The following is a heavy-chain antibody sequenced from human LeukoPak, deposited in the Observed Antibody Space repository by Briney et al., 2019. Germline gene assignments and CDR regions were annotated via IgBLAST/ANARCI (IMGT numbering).Heavy chain of an antibody. CDR3: ARPSLSHDYVWGSYRYTRASYYFDY. CDR1: CGSISGYY. D-gene: IGHD3-16*02. Sequence: SETLSLTCAVYCGSISGYYWSWIRQPPGKGLEWIGEVNHSGSTNYNPSLKSRVTISVDTSKNQFSLKLSSVTAADTAVYYCARPSLSHDYVWGSYRYTRASYYFDYWGQGTLVTVSS. V-gene: IGHV4-34*01. CDR2: VNHSGST. J-gene: IGHJ4*02.